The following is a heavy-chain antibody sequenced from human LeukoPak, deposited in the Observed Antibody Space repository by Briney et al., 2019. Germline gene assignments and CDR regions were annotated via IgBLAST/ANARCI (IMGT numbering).Heavy chain of an antibody. CDR1: GGPFSRYV. D-gene: IGHD1-1*01. CDR3: ARNGPALVTRYFDY. J-gene: IGHJ4*02. Sequence: ASVKVSCKVSGGPFSRYVINWVRRAPGQGLEWMGGIIPSFGTATYAQKFKGRVTITADESTTTTYLALTSLRSEDTAVYYCARNGPALVTRYFDYWGQGTLVSVSS. CDR2: IIPSFGTA. V-gene: IGHV1-69*01.